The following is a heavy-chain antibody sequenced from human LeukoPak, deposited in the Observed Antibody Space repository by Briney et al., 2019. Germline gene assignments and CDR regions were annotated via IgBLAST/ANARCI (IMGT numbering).Heavy chain of an antibody. CDR3: ERDGLAAITFDY. V-gene: IGHV3-74*01. CDR2: INSDGSST. Sequence: GGSLRLSCVASGFTFSSYLMHCVRQAPGKGLVWVSHINSDGSSTTYADSVKGRFTISRDNAKNTLYLQMNSLRAEDTGVYYCERDGLAAITFDYWGQGILVTVSS. D-gene: IGHD5-24*01. CDR1: GFTFSSYL. J-gene: IGHJ4*02.